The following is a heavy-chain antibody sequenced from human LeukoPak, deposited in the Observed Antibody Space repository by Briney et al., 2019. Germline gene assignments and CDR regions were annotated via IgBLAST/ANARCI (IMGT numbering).Heavy chain of an antibody. CDR1: GGSITSYY. Sequence: SETLSLTCTVSGGSITSYYWSWMRQSPGKGLEWIGYIHYSGSTNYNPSLKSRVTISLDTSKKQFSLRLSSVTAADTAVYYCASTAWNYARWGQGTLVTVSS. V-gene: IGHV4-59*08. J-gene: IGHJ1*01. D-gene: IGHD1-7*01. CDR2: IHYSGST. CDR3: ASTAWNYAR.